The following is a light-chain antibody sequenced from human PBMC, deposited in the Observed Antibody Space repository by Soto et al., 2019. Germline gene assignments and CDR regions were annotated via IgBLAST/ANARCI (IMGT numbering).Light chain of an antibody. CDR2: DAS. V-gene: IGKV3-11*01. CDR1: QSVSFY. J-gene: IGKJ4*01. CDR3: QQRSNWPLT. Sequence: EIVLTQSPATLSLSPGERATLSCRASQSVSFYLAWYQQKPGQAPRLLLYDASNRATGIPARFSGSGSGTDFTRTISSLEPEDFAVYYCQQRSNWPLTFGGGTKVEIK.